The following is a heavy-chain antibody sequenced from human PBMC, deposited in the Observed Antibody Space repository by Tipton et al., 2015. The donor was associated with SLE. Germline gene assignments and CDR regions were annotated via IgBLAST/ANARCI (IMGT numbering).Heavy chain of an antibody. Sequence: GLVKPSETLSLSCSVSGYLISSGYYWGWIRLPPGKGLEWIGSIYHTGITYYNASLKSRIIMSVDTSRNQFSLNLNSVTAADTAIYYCARLVVGAFDIWGQGTMVIVSS. CDR1: GYLISSGYY. V-gene: IGHV4-38-2*01. D-gene: IGHD3-22*01. J-gene: IGHJ3*02. CDR3: ARLVVGAFDI. CDR2: IYHTGIT.